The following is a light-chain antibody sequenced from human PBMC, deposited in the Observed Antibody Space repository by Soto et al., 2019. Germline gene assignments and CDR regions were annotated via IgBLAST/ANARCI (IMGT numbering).Light chain of an antibody. CDR1: NSNIGSNY. V-gene: IGLV1-47*01. Sequence: QSVLTQPPSASGTPGQRVTISCSGRNSNIGSNYVYWYQQVPGTAPKLLIYTNDQRPSGVPDRFSGSKSATSASLANGGLRSEDEADYYCAAWDDSLSGWVFGGGTKLTVL. J-gene: IGLJ3*02. CDR2: TND. CDR3: AAWDDSLSGWV.